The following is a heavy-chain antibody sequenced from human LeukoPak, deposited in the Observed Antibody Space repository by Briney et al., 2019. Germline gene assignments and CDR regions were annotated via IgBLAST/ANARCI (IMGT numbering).Heavy chain of an antibody. CDR2: ISGSSGST. V-gene: IGHV3-23*01. J-gene: IGHJ3*02. CDR1: RFTFSRYA. CDR3: AKDLGYYDSSGYYYRDAFDI. Sequence: GGSLRLSCTASRFTFSRYAMNWVRQAPGKGLEWVSAISGSSGSTYYADSVKGRFTVSRDNSRNTLYLQMNSLRAEDTAVYYCAKDLGYYDSSGYYYRDAFDIWGQGTMDTVSS. D-gene: IGHD3-22*01.